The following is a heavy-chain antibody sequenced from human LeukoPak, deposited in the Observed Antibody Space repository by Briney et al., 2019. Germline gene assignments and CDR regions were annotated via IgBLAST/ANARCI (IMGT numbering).Heavy chain of an antibody. CDR2: IHYTGSA. Sequence: SETLSLTCTVSGGSISTSSYYWGWIRQTPGKRLEWIGSIHYTGSAIYNPSLQSRVTISVDTSKKQFSLRLSSVTAADMGVYYCARQISTRPEYFQEWGQGTLVSVSS. J-gene: IGHJ1*01. D-gene: IGHD6-6*01. CDR3: ARQISTRPEYFQE. CDR1: GGSISTSSYY. V-gene: IGHV4-39*01.